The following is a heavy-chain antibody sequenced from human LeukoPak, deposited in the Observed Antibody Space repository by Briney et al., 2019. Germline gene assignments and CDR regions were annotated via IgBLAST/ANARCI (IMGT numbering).Heavy chain of an antibody. CDR1: GDSITTNSYW. J-gene: IGHJ6*03. D-gene: IGHD4-11*01. CDR2: IYSGGNS. CDR3: ARSYTVTTSLWVYYYYYMDV. Sequence: PSETLSLTCSLSGDSITTNSYWWGWIRQSPGKGLEWIGSIYSGGNSYYNPSLESRATISPDTSKNQFSLKLSSVTAADTAVYYCARSYTVTTSLWVYYYYYMDVWGKGTTVTVSS. V-gene: IGHV4-39*01.